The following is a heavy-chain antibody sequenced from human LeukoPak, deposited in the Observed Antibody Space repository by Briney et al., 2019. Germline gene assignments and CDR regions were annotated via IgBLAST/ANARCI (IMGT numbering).Heavy chain of an antibody. CDR2: IKGKTAGGTT. CDR1: GFTFSNAW. CDR3: TTTALRSITMIVDLDAFDI. J-gene: IGHJ3*02. Sequence: GGSLRLSCAASGFTFSNAWMSWVRQAPGKGLEWVGRIKGKTAGGTTDYAAPVKGRFTISRDDSKNTLYLQMNSLKTDDTAVYYCTTTALRSITMIVDLDAFDIWGQGTMVTVSS. V-gene: IGHV3-15*01. D-gene: IGHD3-22*01.